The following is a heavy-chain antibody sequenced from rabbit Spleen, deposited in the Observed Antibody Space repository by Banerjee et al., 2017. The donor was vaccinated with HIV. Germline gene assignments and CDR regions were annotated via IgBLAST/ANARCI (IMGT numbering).Heavy chain of an antibody. Sequence: QSLEESGGGLVKPGASLTLTCKASGFSFSSGYDMCWVRQAPGKGLEWIGCIYTGNVKTYYASWAKGRFTISKTSSTTVTLQMTSLTVADTATYFCARDLTDVIGWNFGWWGQGTLVTVS. D-gene: IGHD4-1*01. CDR3: ARDLTDVIGWNFGW. CDR1: GFSFSSGYD. J-gene: IGHJ3*01. CDR2: IYTGNVKT. V-gene: IGHV1S40*01.